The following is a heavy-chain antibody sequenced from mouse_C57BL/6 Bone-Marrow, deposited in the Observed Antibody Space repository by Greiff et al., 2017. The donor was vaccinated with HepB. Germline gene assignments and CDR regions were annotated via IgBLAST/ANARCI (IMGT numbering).Heavy chain of an antibody. Sequence: GASVKMSCKASGYTFTSYTMHWVKQRPGQGLEWIGYINPSSGYTKYNQKFKDKATLTADKSSSTAYMQLSSLTSEDSAVYYCARRVYGYDAYWYFDVWGTGTTVTVSS. V-gene: IGHV1-4*01. J-gene: IGHJ1*03. CDR1: GYTFTSYT. CDR2: INPSSGYT. D-gene: IGHD2-2*01. CDR3: ARRVYGYDAYWYFDV.